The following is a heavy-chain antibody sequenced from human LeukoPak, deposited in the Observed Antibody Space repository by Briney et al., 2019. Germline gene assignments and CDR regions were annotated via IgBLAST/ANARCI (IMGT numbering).Heavy chain of an antibody. CDR3: ARGSAGIFWFDP. CDR2: IIPILGIA. V-gene: IGHV1-69*04. D-gene: IGHD6-13*01. CDR1: GGTFSSYA. J-gene: IGHJ5*02. Sequence: GSSVKVSCKASGGTFSSYAISWVRQAPGQGLEWVGRIIPILGIANYAQKFQGRVTITADKSTSTAYMELSSLRSEDTAVYYCARGSAGIFWFDPWGQGTLVTVSS.